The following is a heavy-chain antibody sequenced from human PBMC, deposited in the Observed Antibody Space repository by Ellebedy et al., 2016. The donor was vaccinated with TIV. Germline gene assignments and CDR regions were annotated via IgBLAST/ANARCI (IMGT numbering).Heavy chain of an antibody. V-gene: IGHV5-51*01. CDR2: IYPGDSDT. Sequence: GESLKISCKGSGYSFTSYWIGWVRQMPGKGLEWMGIIYPGDSDTRYSPSFQGQVTISADKSISTAYLQWSSLKASDTAMYYCARRRGIAVAGNYFDYWGQGTLVTVSS. CDR1: GYSFTSYW. D-gene: IGHD6-19*01. CDR3: ARRRGIAVAGNYFDY. J-gene: IGHJ4*02.